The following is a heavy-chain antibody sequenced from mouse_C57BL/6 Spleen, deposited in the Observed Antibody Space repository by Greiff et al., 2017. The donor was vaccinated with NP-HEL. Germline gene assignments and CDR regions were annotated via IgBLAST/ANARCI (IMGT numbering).Heavy chain of an antibody. D-gene: IGHD4-1*01. CDR3: ARWGVGRYFDV. CDR2: IDPSDSYT. V-gene: IGHV1-69*01. J-gene: IGHJ1*03. Sequence: QVQLQQPGAELVMPGASVKLSCKASGYTFTSYWMHWVKQRPGQGLEWIGEIDPSDSYTNYNQKFKGKSTLTVDKSSSTAYMQLSSLTSEDSAVYYCARWGVGRYFDVWGTGTTVTVSS. CDR1: GYTFTSYW.